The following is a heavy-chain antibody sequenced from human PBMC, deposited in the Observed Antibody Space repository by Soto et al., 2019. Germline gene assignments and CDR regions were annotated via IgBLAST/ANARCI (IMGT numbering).Heavy chain of an antibody. V-gene: IGHV4-59*01. CDR2: IYYSGST. D-gene: IGHD6-19*01. CDR1: GGSISSYY. J-gene: IGHJ5*02. CDR3: ARDHSSQWLASNWFDP. Sequence: SETLSLTCTVSGGSISSYYWSWIRQPPGKGLEWIGYIYYSGSTNYNPSLKSRVTISVDTSKNQFSLKLSSVTAADTAVYYCARDHSSQWLASNWFDPWGQGTLVTVSS.